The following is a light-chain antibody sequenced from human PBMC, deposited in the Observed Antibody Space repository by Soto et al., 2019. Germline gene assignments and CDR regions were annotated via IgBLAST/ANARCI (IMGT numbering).Light chain of an antibody. V-gene: IGLV2-14*01. CDR2: DVS. Sequence: QSALTQPASVSGSPGQSITISCTGTSSDVGGYNYVSWYQQHPGKAPKLMIYDVSNRPSGVSNRFSGSKSGNTASLTISGLQAEDEADYYCSSYTGSSTPLVFGGRTKVTVL. CDR3: SSYTGSSTPLV. CDR1: SSDVGGYNY. J-gene: IGLJ3*02.